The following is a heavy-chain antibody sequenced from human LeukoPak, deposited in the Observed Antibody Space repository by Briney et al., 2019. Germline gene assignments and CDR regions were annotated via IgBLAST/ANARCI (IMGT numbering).Heavy chain of an antibody. J-gene: IGHJ4*02. CDR1: GGSISSSSYY. CDR3: ARQGVRQQLPFDY. V-gene: IGHV4-39*01. Sequence: SETLSLTCTVSGGSISSSSYYWGWIRQPPGKGLEWIGSIYCSGSTYYNPSLKSRVTISVDTSKNQFSLKLSSVTAADTAVYYCARQGVRQQLPFDYWGQGTPVTVSS. D-gene: IGHD6-13*01. CDR2: IYCSGST.